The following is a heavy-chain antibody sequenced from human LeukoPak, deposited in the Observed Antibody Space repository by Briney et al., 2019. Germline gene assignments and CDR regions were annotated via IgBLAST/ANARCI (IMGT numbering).Heavy chain of an antibody. V-gene: IGHV3-21*01. CDR1: GFTFSSYS. CDR3: ARDLGSSSPIAY. J-gene: IGHJ4*02. Sequence: GGSLRLSCAASGFTFSSYSLNWGRKAPGKGLEWVSSISISSSYIYYADSVKGRFTISRDNAKNSLYLRMNSLRAEDTAVYYCARDLGSSSPIAYWGQGTLVTVSS. D-gene: IGHD6-13*01. CDR2: ISISSSYI.